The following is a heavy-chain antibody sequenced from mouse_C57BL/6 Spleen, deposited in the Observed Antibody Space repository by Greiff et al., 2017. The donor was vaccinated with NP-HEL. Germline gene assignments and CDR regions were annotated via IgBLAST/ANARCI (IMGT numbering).Heavy chain of an antibody. CDR1: GYTFTSYW. CDR3: ARGYYSNYQAY. CDR2: IYPGSGST. V-gene: IGHV1-55*01. D-gene: IGHD2-5*01. J-gene: IGHJ3*01. Sequence: QVQLQQPGAELVKPGASVKMSCKASGYTFTSYWITWVKQRPGQGLEWIGDIYPGSGSTNYNEKFKSKATLTVDTSSSTAYRQLSSLKSEDSAVYYCARGYYSNYQAYWGQGTLVTVAA.